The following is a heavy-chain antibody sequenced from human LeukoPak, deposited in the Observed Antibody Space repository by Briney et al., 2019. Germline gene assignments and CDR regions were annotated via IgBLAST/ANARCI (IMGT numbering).Heavy chain of an antibody. CDR2: ISGSSGTI. CDR1: GFTFSSYW. Sequence: PGVSLRLSCAASGFTFSSYWMSWVRQAPGKGLEWVSSISGSSGTIDYADSVKGRFIISRDNSKNAQYLQMNSLRPEDTDVYYCAKGRQLLDPWGQGTLVTVSS. D-gene: IGHD1-7*01. V-gene: IGHV3-23*01. CDR3: AKGRQLLDP. J-gene: IGHJ5*02.